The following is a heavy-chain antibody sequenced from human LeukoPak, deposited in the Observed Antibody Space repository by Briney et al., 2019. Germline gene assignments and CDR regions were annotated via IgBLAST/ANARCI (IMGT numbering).Heavy chain of an antibody. D-gene: IGHD3-10*01. CDR1: GGSFSGYY. CDR3: ARLTFSPYYYASRRFHY. V-gene: IGHV4-34*01. Sequence: PSETLSLTCAVYGGSFSGYYWSWIRQPPGKGLEWIGEINHSGSTNYNPSLKRRVTISVAPSHHQFSLKLTSVPPADTALYYCARLTFSPYYYASRRFHYWGQGPLLPVSS. J-gene: IGHJ4*02. CDR2: INHSGST.